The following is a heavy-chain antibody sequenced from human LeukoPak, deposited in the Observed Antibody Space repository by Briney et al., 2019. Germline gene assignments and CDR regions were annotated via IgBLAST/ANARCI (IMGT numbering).Heavy chain of an antibody. Sequence: SETLSLTCTVSGGSISSSSYYWGWIRQPPGKGLEWIGSIYYSGSTYYNPSLKSRVTISVDTSKNQFSLKLSSVTAAGTAVYYCARLRRSSGWFISFDYWGQGTLVTVSS. CDR3: ARLRRSSGWFISFDY. V-gene: IGHV4-39*01. J-gene: IGHJ4*02. CDR2: IYYSGST. CDR1: GGSISSSSYY. D-gene: IGHD6-19*01.